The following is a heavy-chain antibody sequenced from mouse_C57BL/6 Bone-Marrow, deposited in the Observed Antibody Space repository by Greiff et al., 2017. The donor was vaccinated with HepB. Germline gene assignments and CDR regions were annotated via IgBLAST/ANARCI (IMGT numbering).Heavy chain of an antibody. CDR1: GYTFTDYN. Sequence: EVQLQQSGPELVKPGASVKIPCKASGYTFTDYNMDWVKQSHGKSLEWIGDINPNNGGTIYNQKFKGKATLTVDKSSSTAYMELRSLTSEDTAVYYCARPPMRSRRRPRWYFDVWGTGTTVTVSS. CDR3: ARPPMRSRRRPRWYFDV. D-gene: IGHD2-4*01. V-gene: IGHV1-18*01. J-gene: IGHJ1*03. CDR2: INPNNGGT.